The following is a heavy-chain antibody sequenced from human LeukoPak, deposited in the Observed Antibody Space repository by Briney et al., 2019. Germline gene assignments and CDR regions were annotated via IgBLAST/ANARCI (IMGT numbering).Heavy chain of an antibody. CDR3: ARGLASSNWPHWFDP. CDR1: GFTFSNYE. Sequence: GGSLRLSCAASGFTFSNYEMNWVRQAPGKGLEWVSYISSIDSTTYYADSVKGRFTVSRDNAKNSLYLQMNSLRVEDTAVYHCARGLASSNWPHWFDPWGQGTLVSVSS. J-gene: IGHJ5*02. CDR2: ISSIDSTT. D-gene: IGHD6-13*01. V-gene: IGHV3-48*03.